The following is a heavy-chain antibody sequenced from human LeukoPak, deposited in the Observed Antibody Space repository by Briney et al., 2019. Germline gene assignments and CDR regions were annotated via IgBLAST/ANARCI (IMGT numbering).Heavy chain of an antibody. V-gene: IGHV1-8*01. Sequence: ASVKVSCKASGYTFNRYDINWVRQATGQGPEWMGWMNPNSGNTGYAQKFQGRVTMTRNTSISTAYMELSSLRSEDTAVYYCALADWLSFDPWGQGTLVTVSS. CDR2: MNPNSGNT. CDR3: ALADWLSFDP. J-gene: IGHJ5*02. CDR1: GYTFNRYD. D-gene: IGHD3-9*01.